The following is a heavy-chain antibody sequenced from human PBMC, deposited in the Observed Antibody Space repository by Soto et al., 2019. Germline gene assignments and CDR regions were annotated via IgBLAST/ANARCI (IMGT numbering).Heavy chain of an antibody. D-gene: IGHD1-1*01. CDR3: ARVERGTATTGVDAFDI. Sequence: QVQLQQWGAGLLKPSETLSLTCAVYGGFVTSGSYYWSWIRQPPGKGLEWLGEMSHSGGTHFNPSLKSRVTISVDTSKNQFTLKMTSVTAAGTALYYCARVERGTATTGVDAFDIWGPGTMVTVSS. CDR2: MSHSGGT. V-gene: IGHV4-34*01. J-gene: IGHJ3*02. CDR1: GGFVTSGSYY.